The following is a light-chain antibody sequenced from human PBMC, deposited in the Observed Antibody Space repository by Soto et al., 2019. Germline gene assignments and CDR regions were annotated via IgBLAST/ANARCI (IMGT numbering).Light chain of an antibody. Sequence: DIQLTQSPSILSASVGDRVTLTCRASQDVSDFLAWYQHPPGKAPNLLIYAGYTLQSGVPSRSSGSGSGTEFSLTITGLQPEDFVTYYCQYLNGAPTITFGQGTRLEIK. CDR1: QDVSDF. J-gene: IGKJ5*01. V-gene: IGKV1-9*01. CDR2: AGY. CDR3: QYLNGAPTIT.